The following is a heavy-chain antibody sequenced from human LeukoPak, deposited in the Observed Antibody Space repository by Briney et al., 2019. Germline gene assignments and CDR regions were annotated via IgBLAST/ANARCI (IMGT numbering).Heavy chain of an antibody. CDR2: ISYDGSNK. CDR1: GFTFSSYA. J-gene: IGHJ4*02. Sequence: PGGSLRLSCAASGFTFSSYAMHWVRQAPGKGLEWVAVISYDGSNKYYADSVKGRFTISRDNSKNTLYLQMNSLGAEDTAVYYCAREVAMVRGVIIPYYFDYWGQGTLVTVSS. CDR3: AREVAMVRGVIIPYYFDY. D-gene: IGHD3-10*01. V-gene: IGHV3-30*04.